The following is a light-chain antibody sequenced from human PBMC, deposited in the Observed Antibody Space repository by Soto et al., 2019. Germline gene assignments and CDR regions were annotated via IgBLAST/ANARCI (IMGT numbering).Light chain of an antibody. CDR1: QSVPIDY. J-gene: IGKJ1*01. V-gene: IGKV3-20*01. Sequence: EIVLTQAPGTLSLSPGQRATLSCRASQSVPIDYLAWYQQKPGQAPRLLIYGASSWATGIPVRFSGSGSGADFTLTISSLQSEDFAVYYCQQYNNWPWTFGQGTMVDI. CDR3: QQYNNWPWT. CDR2: GAS.